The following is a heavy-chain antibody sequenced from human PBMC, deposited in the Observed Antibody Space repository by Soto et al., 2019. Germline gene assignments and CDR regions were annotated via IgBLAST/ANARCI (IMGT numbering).Heavy chain of an antibody. D-gene: IGHD3-9*01. CDR2: ISGSGGST. J-gene: IGHJ4*02. CDR1: GFTFSSYA. Sequence: EVQLLESGGGLVQPGGSLRLSCAASGFTFSSYAMSWVRQAPGKGLEWVSAISGSGGSTYYADSVKGRFTISRDNSKNTLYLQMNSLRAEDTAVYYCAKALINSDWLGGITAFDYWGQGTLVTVSS. CDR3: AKALINSDWLGGITAFDY. V-gene: IGHV3-23*01.